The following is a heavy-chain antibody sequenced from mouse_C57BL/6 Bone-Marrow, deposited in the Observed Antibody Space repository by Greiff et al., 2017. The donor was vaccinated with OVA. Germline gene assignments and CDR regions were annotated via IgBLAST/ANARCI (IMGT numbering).Heavy chain of an antibody. V-gene: IGHV1-15*01. CDR2: IDPETGGT. CDR3: TRGATTKWYSDV. Sequence: QVQLQQSGAELVRPGASVTLSCKASGYTFTDYEMHWVKQTPVHGLEWIGAIDPETGGTAYNQKFKGKAILTADKSSSTAYMELRSLTSEDSAVYYCTRGATTKWYSDVWGTGTTVTVSS. CDR1: GYTFTDYE. J-gene: IGHJ1*03. D-gene: IGHD1-1*01.